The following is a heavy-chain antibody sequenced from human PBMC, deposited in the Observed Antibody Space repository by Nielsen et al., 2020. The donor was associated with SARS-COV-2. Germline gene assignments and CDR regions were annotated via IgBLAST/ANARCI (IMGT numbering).Heavy chain of an antibody. Sequence: WVRQAPGQGLEWMGIINPSGGSTSYAQKFQGRVTMTRDTSTSTVYMELSSLRSEDTAVYYCATRQRIPAAIFGWKYWFDPWGQGTLVTVSS. CDR3: ATRQRIPAAIFGWKYWFDP. J-gene: IGHJ5*02. V-gene: IGHV1-46*01. D-gene: IGHD2-2*01. CDR2: INPSGGST.